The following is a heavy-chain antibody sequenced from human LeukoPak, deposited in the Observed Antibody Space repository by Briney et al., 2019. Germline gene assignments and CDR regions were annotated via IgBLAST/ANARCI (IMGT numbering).Heavy chain of an antibody. J-gene: IGHJ4*02. V-gene: IGHV3-15*01. CDR3: TTVLLWFGTYYFDY. Sequence: PGGSLRLSCAASGFTFRNAWMSWVREAPGKGLEWVGRIKSKTDGGTTDYAAPVKGRFTISRDDSKNTLYLQMNSLKTEDTAVYYCTTVLLWFGTYYFDYWGQGTLVTVSS. D-gene: IGHD3-10*01. CDR2: IKSKTDGGTT. CDR1: GFTFRNAW.